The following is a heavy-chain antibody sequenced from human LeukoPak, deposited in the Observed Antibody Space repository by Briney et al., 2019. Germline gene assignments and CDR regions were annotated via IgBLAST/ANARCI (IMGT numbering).Heavy chain of an antibody. CDR2: MKQDGSEK. V-gene: IGHV3-7*01. Sequence: GGSLRLSCAASGFTFSSYAMSWVRQAPGKGLEWVANMKQDGSEKYYLDSVKGRFTISRDNAKNSLYLQMNSLRAEDTAVYYCARSLAAGFDIWGQGTMVIVSS. CDR3: ARSLAAGFDI. J-gene: IGHJ3*02. D-gene: IGHD6-25*01. CDR1: GFTFSSYA.